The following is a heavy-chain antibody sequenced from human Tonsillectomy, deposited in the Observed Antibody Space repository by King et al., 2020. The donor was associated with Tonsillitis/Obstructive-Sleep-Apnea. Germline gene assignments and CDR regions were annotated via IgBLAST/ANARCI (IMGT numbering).Heavy chain of an antibody. CDR3: AREYFYHSSGYYDY. D-gene: IGHD3-22*01. Sequence: VQLQQWGAGLLKPSETLSLTCAVYGGSFSGYYRSWIRQPPGKGLEWIGEINYRGSTNYNPSLKSRVTISLDTSKNQFSLKLTSVTAADTAVYYCAREYFYHSSGYYDYWGQGTLLTVSS. V-gene: IGHV4-34*01. CDR2: INYRGST. J-gene: IGHJ4*02. CDR1: GGSFSGYY.